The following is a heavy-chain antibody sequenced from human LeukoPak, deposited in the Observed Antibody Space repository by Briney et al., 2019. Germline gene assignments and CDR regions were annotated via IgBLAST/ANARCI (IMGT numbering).Heavy chain of an antibody. CDR1: GGSISSSSYY. D-gene: IGHD1-26*01. CDR3: ARGPSGTTEY. J-gene: IGHJ4*02. Sequence: PSETLSLTCTVSGGSISSSSYYCGWIRQPPGKGLEWIGYLSDSGGTSYNPSLNSRVSMSVDTSKNQFSLKLISVIAADTAVYYCARGPSGTTEYWSRGTLVTVSS. V-gene: IGHV4-61*05. CDR2: LSDSGGT.